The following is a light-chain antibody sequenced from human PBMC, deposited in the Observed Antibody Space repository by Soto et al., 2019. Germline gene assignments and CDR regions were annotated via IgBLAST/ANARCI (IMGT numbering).Light chain of an antibody. Sequence: QSALTQPASVSGSPGPSLTISCTGTSSDVGGYNYVSWYQQHPGKAPKLMIYDVSNRPSGVSNRFSGSKSGNTASLTISGLQAEDEADYYCSSYTSSSTLVFGTGTKVTVL. J-gene: IGLJ1*01. CDR2: DVS. CDR1: SSDVGGYNY. V-gene: IGLV2-14*01. CDR3: SSYTSSSTLV.